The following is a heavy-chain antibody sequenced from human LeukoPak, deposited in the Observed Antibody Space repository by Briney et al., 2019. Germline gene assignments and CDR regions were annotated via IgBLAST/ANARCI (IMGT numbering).Heavy chain of an antibody. CDR2: IYYSGST. D-gene: IGHD3-9*01. CDR1: GGSVSSGSYY. CDR3: ARGFDRETYYFDY. V-gene: IGHV4-61*01. J-gene: IGHJ4*02. Sequence: SETLSLTCTVSGGSVSSGSYYWSWIRQPPGKGLEWIGYIYYSGSTNYNPSLKSRATISVDTSKNQFSLKLSSVTAADTAVYYCARGFDRETYYFDYWGQGTLVTVSS.